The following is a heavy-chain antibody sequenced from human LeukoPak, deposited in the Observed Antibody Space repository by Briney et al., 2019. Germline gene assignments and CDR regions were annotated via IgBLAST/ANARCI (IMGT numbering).Heavy chain of an antibody. CDR1: GFTFSDYY. V-gene: IGHV3-11*04. CDR2: ISSSGSTI. Sequence: GGSLRLSCAASGFTFSDYYMSWIRQAPGKGLEWVSYISSSGSTIFYADSVKGRFTISRDNAKNSLYLQMNSLRAEDTALYFCASGIRERGFDYWGQGTLVTVSS. J-gene: IGHJ4*02. CDR3: ASGIRERGFDY. D-gene: IGHD1-1*01.